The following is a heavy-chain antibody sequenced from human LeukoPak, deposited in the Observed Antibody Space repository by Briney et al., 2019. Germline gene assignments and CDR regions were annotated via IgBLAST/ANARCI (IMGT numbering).Heavy chain of an antibody. J-gene: IGHJ4*02. D-gene: IGHD3-9*01. CDR2: IRSKAYGGTT. CDR1: GFTFGDYA. CDR3: TPYGYDILTGYLPLGY. Sequence: GGSLRLSCTASGFTFGDYAMSWVRQAPGKGLEWVGFIRSKAYGGTTEYAASVKGRFTISRDDSKSIAYLQMNSLKTEDTAVYYCTPYGYDILTGYLPLGYWGQGTLVTVSS. V-gene: IGHV3-49*04.